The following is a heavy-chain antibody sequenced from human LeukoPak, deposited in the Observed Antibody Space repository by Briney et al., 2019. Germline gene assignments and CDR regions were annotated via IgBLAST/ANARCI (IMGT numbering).Heavy chain of an antibody. CDR1: GFTFSSYP. Sequence: GESLRLSCAASGFTFSSYPMTWVRQAPGKGLEWVSSISGDGRSTYYADSVKGRFTISRDNSKNTLYLQINSLRAEDTAVYYCAKGIYSSGWSYFDYWGHGTLVTVSS. CDR3: AKGIYSSGWSYFDY. V-gene: IGHV3-23*01. D-gene: IGHD6-19*01. CDR2: ISGDGRST. J-gene: IGHJ4*01.